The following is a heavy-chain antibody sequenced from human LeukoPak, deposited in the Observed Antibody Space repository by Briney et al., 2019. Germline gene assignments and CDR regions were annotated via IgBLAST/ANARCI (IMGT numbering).Heavy chain of an antibody. V-gene: IGHV3-7*03. D-gene: IGHD6-19*01. CDR2: IKTDGSET. Sequence: GGSLRLSCAASGFYFRDHWMDWVRQAPGKGLEWVGHIKTDGSETYYLYSLKGRISISRDNTNNALYLQMNSLRVEDTAIYYCVKNDGWFHLAQWGQGTLVTVSS. CDR1: GFYFRDHW. CDR3: VKNDGWFHLAQ. J-gene: IGHJ4*02.